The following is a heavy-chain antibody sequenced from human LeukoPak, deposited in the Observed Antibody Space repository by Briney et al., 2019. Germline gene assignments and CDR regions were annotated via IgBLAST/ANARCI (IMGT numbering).Heavy chain of an antibody. CDR3: ARDRGYTYGHPFDY. V-gene: IGHV3-9*01. J-gene: IGHJ4*02. CDR2: ISWNSGSI. Sequence: PGGSLRLSCAASGFTFDDYAMHWVRQAPGKGLEWVSGISWNSGSIGYADSVKGRFTISRDNAKNSLYLQMNSLRAEDTAVYYCARDRGYTYGHPFDYWGQGTLVTVSS. D-gene: IGHD5-18*01. CDR1: GFTFDDYA.